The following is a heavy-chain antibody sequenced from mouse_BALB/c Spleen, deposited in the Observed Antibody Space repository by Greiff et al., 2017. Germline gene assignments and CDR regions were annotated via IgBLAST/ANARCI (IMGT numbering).Heavy chain of an antibody. CDR3: ARGYYYGSSLYAMDY. CDR1: GFSLTSYG. CDR2: IWAGGST. J-gene: IGHJ4*01. V-gene: IGHV2-9*02. Sequence: VKLMESGPGLVAPSQSLSITCTVSGFSLTSYGVHWVRQPPGKGLEWLGVIWAGGSTNYNSALMSRLSISKDNSKSQVFLKMNSLQTDDTAMYYCARGYYYGSSLYAMDYWGQGTSVTVSS. D-gene: IGHD1-1*01.